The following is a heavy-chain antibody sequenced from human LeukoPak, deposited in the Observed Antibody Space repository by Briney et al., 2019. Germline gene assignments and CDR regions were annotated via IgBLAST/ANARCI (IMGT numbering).Heavy chain of an antibody. J-gene: IGHJ3*02. CDR2: INWNGGST. CDR1: GFTFDDYG. D-gene: IGHD1-26*01. CDR3: ARVGFSGSYSDAFDI. Sequence: GGSLRLSCAASGFTFDDYGMSWVRQAPGKGLEWVSGINWNGGSTGYADSVKGRFTISRDNAKNSLYLQMNSLRAEDTALYHCARVGFSGSYSDAFDIWGQGTMVTVSS. V-gene: IGHV3-20*01.